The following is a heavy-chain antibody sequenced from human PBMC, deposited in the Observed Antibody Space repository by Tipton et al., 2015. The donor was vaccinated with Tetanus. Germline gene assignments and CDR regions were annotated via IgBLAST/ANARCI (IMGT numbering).Heavy chain of an antibody. CDR1: GVSLTDYY. D-gene: IGHD6-19*01. J-gene: IGHJ6*02. CDR3: ARLILGRSKEVAGIRYYYYYGLDV. V-gene: IGHV4-34*01. Sequence: TLSLTCTVSGVSLTDYYWTWIRQPPGKGLEWIGEINHSGSAEYIPSLKSRATISVDTSKNQFSLNLSSVTAADTAVYYCARLILGRSKEVAGIRYYYYYGLDVWGQGTTVTVTS. CDR2: INHSGSA.